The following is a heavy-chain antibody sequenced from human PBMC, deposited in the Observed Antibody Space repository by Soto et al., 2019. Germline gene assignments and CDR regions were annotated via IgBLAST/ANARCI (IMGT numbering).Heavy chain of an antibody. CDR1: GGTFSSYT. CDR2: IIPILGIA. Sequence: SVKVSCKASGGTFSSYTISWVRQAPGQGLEWMGRIIPILGIANYAQKFQGRVTITADKSTSTAYMELSSLRSEDTAVYYCARNLGYSYGKRDYWGQGTLVTVSS. V-gene: IGHV1-69*02. CDR3: ARNLGYSYGKRDY. D-gene: IGHD5-18*01. J-gene: IGHJ4*02.